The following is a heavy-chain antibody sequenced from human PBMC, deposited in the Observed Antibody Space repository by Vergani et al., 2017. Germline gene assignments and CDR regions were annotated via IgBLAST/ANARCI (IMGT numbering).Heavy chain of an antibody. J-gene: IGHJ3*02. CDR2: IYYSGST. CDR1: GGSISSYY. V-gene: IGHV4-59*01. CDR3: AREGDYGDYMGAFDI. D-gene: IGHD4-17*01. Sequence: QVQLQESGPGLVKPSETLSLTCTVSGGSISSYYWSWIRQPPGKGLEWIGYIYYSGSTNYNPSLKSRVPISVDTSKNQFSLKLRSVTAADTAVYYCAREGDYGDYMGAFDIWGQGTMVTVSS.